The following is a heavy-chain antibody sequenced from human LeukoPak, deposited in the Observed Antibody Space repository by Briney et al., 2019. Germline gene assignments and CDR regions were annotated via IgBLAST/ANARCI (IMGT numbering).Heavy chain of an antibody. V-gene: IGHV4-59*01. Sequence: PSETLSLTCTVSDGSISSYYWSWMRQPPGKGLEWIGYVYYSGSTNFNPSLKSRVTMSVDTSKNQFSLKLSSVTAADTAVYYCARDSGYNSPFDYWGQGTLVTVSS. D-gene: IGHD6-19*01. J-gene: IGHJ4*02. CDR2: VYYSGST. CDR1: DGSISSYY. CDR3: ARDSGYNSPFDY.